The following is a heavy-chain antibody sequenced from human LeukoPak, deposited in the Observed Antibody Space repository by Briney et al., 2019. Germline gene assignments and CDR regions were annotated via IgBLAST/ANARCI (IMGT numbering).Heavy chain of an antibody. CDR3: ARVLSGRTRILWFGELNRAYAFDI. CDR1: GFTFSSNY. CDR2: IYSGGST. D-gene: IGHD3-10*01. Sequence: GGSLRLSCAASGFTFSSNYMSWVRQAPGKGLEWVSVIYSGGSTYYADSVKGRFTISRDNSKNTLYLQMNSLRAEDTAVYYCARVLSGRTRILWFGELNRAYAFDIWGQGTMVTVSS. V-gene: IGHV3-66*01. J-gene: IGHJ3*02.